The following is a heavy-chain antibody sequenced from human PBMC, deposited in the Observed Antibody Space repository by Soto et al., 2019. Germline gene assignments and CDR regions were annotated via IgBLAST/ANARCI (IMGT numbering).Heavy chain of an antibody. V-gene: IGHV5-51*01. D-gene: IGHD3-3*01. CDR1: GYSFTSYW. CDR2: IYPGDSDT. Sequence: GESLKISCKGSGYSFTSYWIGWVRQMPGKGLEWMGIIYPGDSDTRYSPSFQGQVTISADKSISTAYLQWSSLKASDTAMYYCARHRTGSYDFWSGNLPYYYGMDVWGQGTTVTVS. J-gene: IGHJ6*02. CDR3: ARHRTGSYDFWSGNLPYYYGMDV.